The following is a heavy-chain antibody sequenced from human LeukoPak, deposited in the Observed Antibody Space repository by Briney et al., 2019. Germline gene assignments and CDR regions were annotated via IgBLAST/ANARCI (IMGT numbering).Heavy chain of an antibody. D-gene: IGHD2-2*01. CDR2: INPNSGGT. V-gene: IGHV1-2*04. CDR3: ARDHCSSTSCLVMDY. CDR1: GYTFTGYY. Sequence: GASVKVSCKASGYTFTGYYMHWVRQAPGQGLEWMGWINPNSGGTNYVQKFQGWVTMTRDTSISTAYMELSRLRSDDTAVYYCARDHCSSTSCLVMDYWGQGTLVTVSS. J-gene: IGHJ4*02.